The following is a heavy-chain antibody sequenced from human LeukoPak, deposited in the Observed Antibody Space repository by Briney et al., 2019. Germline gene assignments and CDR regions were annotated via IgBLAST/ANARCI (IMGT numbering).Heavy chain of an antibody. J-gene: IGHJ6*02. CDR3: ARVALTSYYYYGMDV. V-gene: IGHV4-4*07. D-gene: IGHD1-1*01. CDR2: IYTSGST. CDR1: GGSISSYY. Sequence: SETLPLTCTVSGGSISSYYWIWIRQPAGKGLEWIGRIYTSGSTNYNPSLKSRVAMSVDTSKNQFSLKLSSVTAADTAVYYCARVALTSYYYYGMDVWGQGTTVTVSS.